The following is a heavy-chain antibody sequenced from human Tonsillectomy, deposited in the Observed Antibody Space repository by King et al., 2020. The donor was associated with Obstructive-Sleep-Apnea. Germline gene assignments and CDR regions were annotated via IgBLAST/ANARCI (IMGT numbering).Heavy chain of an antibody. D-gene: IGHD6-19*01. V-gene: IGHV4-59*08. J-gene: IGHJ4*02. Sequence: QLQESGPGLVKPSETLSLTCTVSDGSISSYYWSWIRQPPGKGLEWIGYVSYRGTTNYNPSLKSRVTISVDTSKNQFSLKLNSVTAADTAVYYCARHLDFQGYSSGWEPFDYWGQGTLVTVSS. CDR3: ARHLDFQGYSSGWEPFDY. CDR2: VSYRGTT. CDR1: DGSISSYY.